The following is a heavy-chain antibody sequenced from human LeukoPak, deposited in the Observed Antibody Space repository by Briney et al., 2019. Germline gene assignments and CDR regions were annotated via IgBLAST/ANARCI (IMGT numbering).Heavy chain of an antibody. D-gene: IGHD1-7*01. V-gene: IGHV4-34*01. J-gene: IGHJ6*02. CDR1: GGSFSGYY. CDR3: ARDKYNWNFYYYYGMDV. Sequence: SETLSLTCAVYGGSFSGYYWSWIRQPPGKGLEWIGEINHSGSTNYNPSLKSRVTISVDTSKNQFSPKLSSVTAADTAVYYCARDKYNWNFYYYYGMDVWGQGTTVTVSS. CDR2: INHSGST.